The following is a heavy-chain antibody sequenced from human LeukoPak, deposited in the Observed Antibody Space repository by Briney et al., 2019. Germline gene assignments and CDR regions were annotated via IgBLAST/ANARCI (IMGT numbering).Heavy chain of an antibody. V-gene: IGHV3-64D*06. J-gene: IGHJ4*02. CDR1: GFTFSSYA. Sequence: PGGSLRLSCSASGFTFSSYAMHWVRQPPGKGLEYVSAISNNGGSTYYADSVKDSFTISRDNSKNTLYLQMSSAGAEDTAVYYCVKDRRGGYSGRLDYWGQGTLVTVSS. CDR3: VKDRRGGYSGRLDY. D-gene: IGHD1-26*01. CDR2: ISNNGGST.